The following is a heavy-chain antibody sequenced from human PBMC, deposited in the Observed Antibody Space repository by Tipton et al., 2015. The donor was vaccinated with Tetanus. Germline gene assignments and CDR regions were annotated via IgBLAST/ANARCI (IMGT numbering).Heavy chain of an antibody. CDR2: IDASGST. V-gene: IGHV4-4*07. CDR3: ARVRSAAYTTNWYSGDNWFDP. CDR1: GGSLSSNY. Sequence: TLSLTCTVSGGSLSSNYWTWIRQPAGKGLEWIGRIDASGSTDYNPSLKSRVTMSVDTSENQFSLKLSSVIAADTAIYCCARVRSAAYTTNWYSGDNWFDPWGQGTLVTVSS. J-gene: IGHJ5*02. D-gene: IGHD6-13*01.